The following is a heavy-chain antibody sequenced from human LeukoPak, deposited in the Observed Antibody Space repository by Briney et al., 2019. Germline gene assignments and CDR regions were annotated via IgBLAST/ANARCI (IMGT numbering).Heavy chain of an antibody. J-gene: IGHJ5*02. CDR1: GFSFNAYG. CDR3: ARPSSGSYRTPLDH. CDR2: IWYDGTNK. D-gene: IGHD1-26*01. Sequence: GKPLRLSCVGSGFSFNAYGIHWVRQGPGKGLEWVALIWYDGTNKYYEDSVKGRFTISRDNSKNTVYLQMDSLRAEDTAVYYCARPSSGSYRTPLDHWGQGTLVTVCS. V-gene: IGHV3-33*01.